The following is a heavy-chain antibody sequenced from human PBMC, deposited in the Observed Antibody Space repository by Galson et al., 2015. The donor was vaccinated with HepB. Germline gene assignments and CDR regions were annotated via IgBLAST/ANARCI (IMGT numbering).Heavy chain of an antibody. Sequence: QSGAEVKKPGESLRISCKGSGYSFTSYWISWVRQMPGKGLEWMGRIDPSDSYTNYSPSFQGHVTISADKSISTAYLQWSSLKASDTAMYYCARHDSYGYVGPRYYYYGMDVWGQGTTVTVSS. CDR1: GYSFTSYW. CDR3: ARHDSYGYVGPRYYYYGMDV. D-gene: IGHD5-18*01. CDR2: IDPSDSYT. J-gene: IGHJ6*02. V-gene: IGHV5-10-1*01.